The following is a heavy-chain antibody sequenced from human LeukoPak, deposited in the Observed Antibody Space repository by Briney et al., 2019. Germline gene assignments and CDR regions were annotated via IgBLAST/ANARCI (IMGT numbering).Heavy chain of an antibody. Sequence: ASVKVSCKASGYTFTSYYMHWVRQAPGQGLEWMEIINPSGGSTSYAQKFQGRVTMTRDTSTSTVYMELSSLRSEDTAVYYCARSLGYCSSTSCYISDYYGMDVWGQGTTVTVSS. CDR3: ARSLGYCSSTSCYISDYYGMDV. V-gene: IGHV1-46*01. CDR2: INPSGGST. CDR1: GYTFTSYY. J-gene: IGHJ6*02. D-gene: IGHD2-2*02.